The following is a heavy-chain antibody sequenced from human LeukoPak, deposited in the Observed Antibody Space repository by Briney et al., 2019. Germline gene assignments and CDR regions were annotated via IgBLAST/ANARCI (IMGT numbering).Heavy chain of an antibody. Sequence: PSETLSLTCTVSGGSISSYYWNWIRQPPGKGLEWIGYIYYSGSTNYNPSLKSRVTISVDTSKNQFSLRLSSVTAADTAVYYCARGTCSGGSCFFDYWGQGTLVTVSS. CDR1: GGSISSYY. D-gene: IGHD2-15*01. CDR2: IYYSGST. J-gene: IGHJ4*02. CDR3: ARGTCSGGSCFFDY. V-gene: IGHV4-59*01.